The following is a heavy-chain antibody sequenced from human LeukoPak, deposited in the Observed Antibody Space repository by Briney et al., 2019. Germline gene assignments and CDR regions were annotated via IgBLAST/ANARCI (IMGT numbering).Heavy chain of an antibody. CDR1: GGSFSGYY. Sequence: PSETLSLTCAVYGGSFSGYYWSWIRQPPGKGLEWIGEINHSGSTNYNPSLKSRVTIPVDTSKNQFSLKLSSVTAADTAVYYCVRRSNYYYYGMDVWGQGTTVTVSS. CDR2: INHSGST. CDR3: VRRSNYYYYGMDV. V-gene: IGHV4-34*01. D-gene: IGHD1-14*01. J-gene: IGHJ6*02.